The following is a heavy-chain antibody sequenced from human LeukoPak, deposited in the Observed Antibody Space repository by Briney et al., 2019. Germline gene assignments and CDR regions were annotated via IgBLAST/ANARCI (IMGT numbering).Heavy chain of an antibody. D-gene: IGHD3-9*01. CDR3: AKERYDILTGYYNYYYGMDV. J-gene: IGHJ6*02. Sequence: QTGGSLRLSCAASGFPFSSYGMHWVRRAPGRGLEWVAVISYDGSNKYYADCVKGRFTISRDNSKNTLYLQMNSLRAEDTAVYYCAKERYDILTGYYNYYYGMDVWGQGTTVTVSS. CDR2: ISYDGSNK. CDR1: GFPFSSYG. V-gene: IGHV3-30*18.